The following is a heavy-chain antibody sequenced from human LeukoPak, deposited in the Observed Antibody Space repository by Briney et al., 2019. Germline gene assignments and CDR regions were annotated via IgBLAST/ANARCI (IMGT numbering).Heavy chain of an antibody. Sequence: GASVKVSCKASGYTFTSYAMHWVRQAPGQRLEWMGWINAGNGNTKYSQRFQGRVTITRDTSASTAYMELSSLRSEDTAVYYCASQYDILTGSPWGDWGQGTLVTVSS. CDR3: ASQYDILTGSPWGD. CDR2: INAGNGNT. CDR1: GYTFTSYA. V-gene: IGHV1-3*01. J-gene: IGHJ4*02. D-gene: IGHD3-9*01.